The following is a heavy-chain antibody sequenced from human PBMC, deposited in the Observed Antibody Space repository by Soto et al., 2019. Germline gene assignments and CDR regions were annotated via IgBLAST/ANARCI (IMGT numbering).Heavy chain of an antibody. CDR3: ARHVGYSSGWHQIQGIHV. CDR2: IYPGDSDT. CDR1: GYSFTSYW. J-gene: IGHJ6*04. Sequence: GESLKISCKGSGYSFTSYWIGWVRQMPGKGLEWMGIIYPGDSDTRYSPSFQGQVTISADKSISTAYLQWSSLKASDTAMYYCARHVGYSSGWHQIQGIHVPGKATTVTVS. D-gene: IGHD6-19*01. V-gene: IGHV5-51*01.